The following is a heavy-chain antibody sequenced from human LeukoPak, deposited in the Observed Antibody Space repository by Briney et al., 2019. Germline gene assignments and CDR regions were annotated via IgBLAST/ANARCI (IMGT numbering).Heavy chain of an antibody. J-gene: IGHJ4*02. CDR2: IIPIFGTA. V-gene: IGHV1-69*13. CDR1: GGTFSSYA. D-gene: IGHD4-17*01. Sequence: GASVKISCKASGGTFSSYAISWVRQDPGQGLEWMGGIIPIFGTANYAQKFQGRVTITADESTSTAYMELSSLRSEDTAVYYCAISTQRGVTTFDYWGQGTLVTVSS. CDR3: AISTQRGVTTFDY.